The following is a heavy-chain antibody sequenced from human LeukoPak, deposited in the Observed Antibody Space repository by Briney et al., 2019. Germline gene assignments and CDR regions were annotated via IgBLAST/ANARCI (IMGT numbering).Heavy chain of an antibody. CDR3: ARWGGGFDY. CDR2: IKSDGSSI. V-gene: IGHV3-74*03. CDR1: GFTFSTYW. D-gene: IGHD3-16*01. J-gene: IGHJ4*02. Sequence: GGSLRLSCAASGFTFSTYWMHWVRQAPGKGLVWVSRIKSDGSSIMYADSVRGRFTISRDNAKNTLYLQMNSLRAEDTAVYYCARWGGGFDYWGQGTLVTVSS.